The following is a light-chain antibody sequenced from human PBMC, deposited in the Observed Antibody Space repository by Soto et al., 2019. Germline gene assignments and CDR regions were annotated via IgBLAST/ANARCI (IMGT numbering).Light chain of an antibody. V-gene: IGKV3-20*01. J-gene: IGKJ3*01. CDR1: ETITRNY. CDR2: GAS. Sequence: EIVLTQSPGTLSFSPGEGATLSCRASETITRNYLAWYQQKAGQAPRLLIYGASSRATGIPDRFSGSGSGTDFTLTISRLEPEDFAVYYCQQYGTSPQTFGPGTKVEIK. CDR3: QQYGTSPQT.